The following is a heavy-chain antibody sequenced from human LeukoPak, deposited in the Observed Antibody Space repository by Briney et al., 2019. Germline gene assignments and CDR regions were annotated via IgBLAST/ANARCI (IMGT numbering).Heavy chain of an antibody. J-gene: IGHJ4*02. Sequence: GGSLRFSCAASGFTFSSYAMSWVRQAPGKGLEWVSAISGSGGSTYYADSVKGRFTISRDNSKNTLYLQMNSLRDDDTAVYYCAKGRGYGDYGSTFEYWGQGTLATVSS. CDR1: GFTFSSYA. CDR3: AKGRGYGDYGSTFEY. CDR2: ISGSGGST. D-gene: IGHD4-17*01. V-gene: IGHV3-23*01.